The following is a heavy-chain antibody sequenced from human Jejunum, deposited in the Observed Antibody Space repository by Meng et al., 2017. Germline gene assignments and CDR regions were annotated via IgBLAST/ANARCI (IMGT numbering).Heavy chain of an antibody. CDR1: GFTFTDHW. Sequence: EGQLVGSGGGLAQAGGSLGLSCAGSGFTFTDHWMHWVRQGPGKGLVWVSRINPDGSNPTYADSVKGRFTISRDNAKNTVYLQMNSLRAEDTAVYYCTNDRLNHWGQGALVTVSS. V-gene: IGHV3-74*02. D-gene: IGHD1-1*01. J-gene: IGHJ1*01. CDR2: INPDGSNP. CDR3: TNDRLNH.